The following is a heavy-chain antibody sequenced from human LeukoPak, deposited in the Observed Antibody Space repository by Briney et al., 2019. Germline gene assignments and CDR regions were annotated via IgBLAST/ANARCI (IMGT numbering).Heavy chain of an antibody. J-gene: IGHJ4*02. V-gene: IGHV3-9*01. CDR2: ISWNSGSI. CDR3: AKGPFDY. CDR1: GFTFDDYA. Sequence: SGGSLRLSCAASGFTFDDYAMHWVRQAPGKGLEWVSGISWNSGSIGYADSVKGRFTISRDNAKNSLYLQMNRLRAEDTALYYCAKGPFDYWGQGTLVTVSS.